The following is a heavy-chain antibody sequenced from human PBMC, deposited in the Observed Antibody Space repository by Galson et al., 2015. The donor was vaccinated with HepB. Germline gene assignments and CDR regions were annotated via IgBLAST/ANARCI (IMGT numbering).Heavy chain of an antibody. CDR2: IWSDGSNK. CDR3: ASDPPSSGYAFYT. J-gene: IGHJ3*02. Sequence: SLRLSCAASGAASGSTFSRHGMHWVRQAPGRGLEWVAFIWSDGSNKYYADSVKGRFTISKDNSKNTLYLQMNSLRAEDTALYYCASDPPSSGYAFYTWGQGTMVTVSS. CDR1: GSTFSRHG. D-gene: IGHD1-14*01. V-gene: IGHV3-33*01.